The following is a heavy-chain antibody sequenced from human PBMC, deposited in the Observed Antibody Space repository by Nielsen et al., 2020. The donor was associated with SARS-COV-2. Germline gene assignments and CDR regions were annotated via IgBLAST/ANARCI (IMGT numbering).Heavy chain of an antibody. CDR1: GGSFSGYY. V-gene: IGHV4-34*01. CDR2: IYYSGST. CDR3: AREKFYYDTSNRPYNWFDP. Sequence: SETLSLTCAVYGGSFSGYYWGWIRQPPGKGQEWIGTIYYSGSTYYNPSLKSRVTISVDTSKNRFSLRLSSVTAADTAVYYCAREKFYYDTSNRPYNWFDPWGQGTLVTVSS. D-gene: IGHD3-22*01. J-gene: IGHJ5*02.